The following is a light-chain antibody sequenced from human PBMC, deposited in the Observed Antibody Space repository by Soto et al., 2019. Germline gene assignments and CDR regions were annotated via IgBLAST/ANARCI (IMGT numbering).Light chain of an antibody. CDR1: SSDVGGYNY. CDR3: SSYTSSSTLV. V-gene: IGLV2-14*01. J-gene: IGLJ2*01. Sequence: QSALTQPASVSGSPGQSITISCTGTSSDVGGYNYVSWYQQYPGKAPKLMIYDVSNRPSGVSNRVSGSKSGNTASLTISGLQAEDEADYYCSSYTSSSTLVFGGGTKVTVL. CDR2: DVS.